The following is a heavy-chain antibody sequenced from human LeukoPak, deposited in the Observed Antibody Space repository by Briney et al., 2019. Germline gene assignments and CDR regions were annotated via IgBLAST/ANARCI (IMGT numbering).Heavy chain of an antibody. CDR3: AGGWEPYDYFFDP. Sequence: ASVKVSCKASGYTFTSYDINWVRQTTGQGLEWMGWMNPNSGNTDYAQNFQGRVTMTTDTSISTAYMELSGLRSEDTAIYYCAGGWEPYDYFFDPWGQGTLVIVSS. CDR1: GYTFTSYD. V-gene: IGHV1-8*02. D-gene: IGHD5-12*01. CDR2: MNPNSGNT. J-gene: IGHJ5*02.